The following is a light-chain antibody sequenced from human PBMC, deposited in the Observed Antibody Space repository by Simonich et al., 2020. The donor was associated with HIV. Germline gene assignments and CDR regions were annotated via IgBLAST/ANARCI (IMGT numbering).Light chain of an antibody. CDR3: MQGTHWPPIT. Sequence: DVVMTQSPLSLPVTLGQPASLSCRSSQSLVHTDGNTSLNWFLQRPGQSPRRLIYKVSNRDSGVPDRFSGSGSGTDFTLKISRVEAEDVGVYYCMQGTHWPPITFGQGTRLEIK. J-gene: IGKJ5*01. CDR2: KVS. V-gene: IGKV2-30*02. CDR1: QSLVHTDGNTS.